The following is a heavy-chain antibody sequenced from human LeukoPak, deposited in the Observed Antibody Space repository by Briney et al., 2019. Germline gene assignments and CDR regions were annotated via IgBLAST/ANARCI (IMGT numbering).Heavy chain of an antibody. J-gene: IGHJ4*02. V-gene: IGHV3-23*01. CDR2: ISTSGDNT. CDR3: ARKVYHRFDY. Sequence: GGSLRLSYAASGFTFSSYAMTRVRQAPGKGLEWVSAISTSGDNTYYADSVRGRFTISRDNSKNTLYLQMNSLRADDTAVYYCARKVYHRFDYWGQGTLVTVSS. CDR1: GFTFSSYA. D-gene: IGHD2-2*01.